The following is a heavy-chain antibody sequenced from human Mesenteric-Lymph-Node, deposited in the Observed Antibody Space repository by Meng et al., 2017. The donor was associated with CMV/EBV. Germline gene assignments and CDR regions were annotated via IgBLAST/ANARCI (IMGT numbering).Heavy chain of an antibody. D-gene: IGHD2-15*01. V-gene: IGHV3-52*01. J-gene: IGHJ5*02. CDR2: IKCDGSEK. Sequence: GESLKISCAVSGFTFSSSWMHWVCQAPEKGLEWVAGIKCDGSEKYYVDSVKGRLTISRDNAKNSLYLQVNSLRAEDMTVYYCVRGYCSGGSCYWNWFDPWGQGTLVTVSS. CDR3: VRGYCSGGSCYWNWFDP. CDR1: GFTFSSSW.